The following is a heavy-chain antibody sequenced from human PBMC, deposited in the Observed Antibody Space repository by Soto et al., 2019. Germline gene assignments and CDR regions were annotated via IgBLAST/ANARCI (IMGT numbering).Heavy chain of an antibody. CDR3: ARSRGYTYHFES. D-gene: IGHD5-18*01. J-gene: IGHJ4*02. CDR2: ISFDGNSN. Sequence: SGGSLRLSCEASGFIFRSYAMHWVRQAPGKGLEWVAFISFDGNSNYYADSVKGRITVSRDNSKNTVYLQMNSLRYRDTAVYYCARSRGYTYHFESWGQGTLVNVSA. CDR1: GFIFRSYA. V-gene: IGHV3-30-3*01.